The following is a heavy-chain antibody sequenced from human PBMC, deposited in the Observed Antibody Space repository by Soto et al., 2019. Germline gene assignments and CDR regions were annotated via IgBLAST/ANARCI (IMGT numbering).Heavy chain of an antibody. J-gene: IGHJ4*02. CDR2: INPNSGGT. Sequence: GASVKVSCKASGYTFTGYYMHWVRQAPGQGLEWMGWINPNSGGTNYAQKFQGRDTMTRDTSTSTVYMELSSLRSEDTAVYYCARATGYSSKPADYWGQGTRGTSPQ. D-gene: IGHD6-13*01. CDR1: GYTFTGYY. V-gene: IGHV1-2*02. CDR3: ARATGYSSKPADY.